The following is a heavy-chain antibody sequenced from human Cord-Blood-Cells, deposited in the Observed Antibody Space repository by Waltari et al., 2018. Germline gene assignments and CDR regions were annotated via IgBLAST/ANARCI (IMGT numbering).Heavy chain of an antibody. CDR2: ISYDGSNK. CDR1: GFTFSSYG. CDR3: AKGVPAAQDWGYYYYYGMDV. Sequence: AASGFTFSSYGMHWVRQAPGKGLEWVAVISYDGSNKYYADSVKGRFTISRDNSKNTLYLQMNSLRAEDTAVYYCAKGVPAAQDWGYYYYYGMDVWGQGTTVTVSS. J-gene: IGHJ6*02. D-gene: IGHD2-2*01. V-gene: IGHV3-30*18.